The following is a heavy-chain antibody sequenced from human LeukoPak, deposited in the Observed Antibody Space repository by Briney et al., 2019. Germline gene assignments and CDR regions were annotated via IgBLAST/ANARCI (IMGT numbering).Heavy chain of an antibody. CDR2: ISGSGDST. Sequence: PGGSLRLSCEASGFTFSNYAMSWIRQAPGKGLQRVSVISGSGDSTYYADSVKGRFTISRDNSKNTLYLQMNSLRAEDTAVYYCTKDRQGYGDGGYWGQGTLVTVSS. J-gene: IGHJ4*02. CDR1: GFTFSNYA. V-gene: IGHV3-23*01. D-gene: IGHD4-17*01. CDR3: TKDRQGYGDGGY.